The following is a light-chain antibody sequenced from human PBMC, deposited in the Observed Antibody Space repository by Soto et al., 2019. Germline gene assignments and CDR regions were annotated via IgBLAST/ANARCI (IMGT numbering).Light chain of an antibody. V-gene: IGKV1-39*01. CDR3: QQSYRAPRA. CDR2: ATS. CDR1: QSSSMY. Sequence: DIQMTQPPSSLYASVGDRVTLTCRASQSSSMYLNWYQVKPGKAPKLLIYATSILQSGDPSRFSGSGSGTDFALTISNLQPEDFATYYCQQSYRAPRAFGQGTEVEIK. J-gene: IGKJ1*01.